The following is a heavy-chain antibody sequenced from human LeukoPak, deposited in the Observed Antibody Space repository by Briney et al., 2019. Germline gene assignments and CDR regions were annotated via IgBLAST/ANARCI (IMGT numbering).Heavy chain of an antibody. J-gene: IGHJ3*02. D-gene: IGHD3-22*01. CDR3: ATTFSGYYRRDAFDI. V-gene: IGHV1-18*01. CDR2: ISAYNGNT. CDR1: GYTFTSYG. Sequence: ASVKVSCKASGYTFTSYGISWVRQAPGQGLEWMGWISAYNGNTNYAQKLQGRVTMTTDTSTSTAYMELRSLRSDDTAVYYCATTFSGYYRRDAFDIWGQGTMVTVSS.